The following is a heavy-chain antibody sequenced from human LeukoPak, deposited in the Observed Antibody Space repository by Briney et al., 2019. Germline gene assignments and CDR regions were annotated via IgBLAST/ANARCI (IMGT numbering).Heavy chain of an antibody. CDR2: ISYDGSNQ. CDR3: ARVRLALGSGEPGY. CDR1: GFTFSSYA. V-gene: IGHV3-30*04. J-gene: IGHJ4*02. D-gene: IGHD3-10*01. Sequence: GRSLRLSCAASGFTFSSYAMHWVRQAPGKGLEWVTLISYDGSNQYYADSVKGRFTISRDNSKNTLYLQMNSLRAEDTAIYYCARVRLALGSGEPGYWGQGTLVTVSS.